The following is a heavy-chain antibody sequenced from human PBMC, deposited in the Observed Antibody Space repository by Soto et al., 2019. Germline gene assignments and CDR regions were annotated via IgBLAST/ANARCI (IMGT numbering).Heavy chain of an antibody. V-gene: IGHV1-69*01. D-gene: IGHD2-2*01. CDR1: GGTFGSYA. CDR2: IIPIPGTA. Sequence: QVQLVQSGAEVKKPGSSVKVSCTASGGTFGSYAISWVRQAPGQGLEWMGGIIPIPGTANYAQKFQGRVTIAADESTSTAYMELSSLRSEDTAVYYCARSQGSTTSLVICYYYYYGVDVWGQGTTVTVSS. J-gene: IGHJ6*02. CDR3: ARSQGSTTSLVICYYYYYGVDV.